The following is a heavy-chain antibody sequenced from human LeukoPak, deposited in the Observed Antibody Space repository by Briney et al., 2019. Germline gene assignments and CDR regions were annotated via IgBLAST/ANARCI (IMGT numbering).Heavy chain of an antibody. CDR1: GYTFTTYA. CDR2: IIPIFGTA. D-gene: IGHD6-13*01. Sequence: GASVKVSCKASGYTFTTYAISWVRQAPGQGLEWMGGIIPIFGTANYAQKFQGRVTITTDESTSTAYMELSSLRSEDTAVYYCASYSSSWYEDAFDIWGQGTMVTVSS. CDR3: ASYSSSWYEDAFDI. J-gene: IGHJ3*02. V-gene: IGHV1-69*05.